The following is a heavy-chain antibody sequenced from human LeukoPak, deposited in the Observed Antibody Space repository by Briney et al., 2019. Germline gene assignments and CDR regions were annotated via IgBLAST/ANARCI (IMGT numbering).Heavy chain of an antibody. J-gene: IGHJ4*02. CDR3: ASSLTLSDFWSGLGY. D-gene: IGHD3-3*01. V-gene: IGHV1-2*02. CDR2: INPDSGGT. Sequence: ASVKVSCKASGYTFTDYYIHWMRQAPGQGLEWMGWINPDSGGTTYAQKFQGRVTMTGDTSISTVFVELSRLGSDDTAVYYCASSLTLSDFWSGLGYWGQGTLVTVSS. CDR1: GYTFTDYY.